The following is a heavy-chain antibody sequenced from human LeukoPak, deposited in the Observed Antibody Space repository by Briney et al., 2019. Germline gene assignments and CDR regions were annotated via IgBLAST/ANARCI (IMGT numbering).Heavy chain of an antibody. CDR2: INPNSGGT. Sequence: ASVKVSCKASGYTFTGYYMHWVRQAPGQGLEWMGWINPNSGGTNYAQKFQGRVTMTRDTSISTAYMELSRLRSDDTAVYYCARPSTYYDSSGYYPHFDYWGQGTLVTVSS. D-gene: IGHD3-22*01. J-gene: IGHJ4*02. V-gene: IGHV1-2*02. CDR3: ARPSTYYDSSGYYPHFDY. CDR1: GYTFTGYY.